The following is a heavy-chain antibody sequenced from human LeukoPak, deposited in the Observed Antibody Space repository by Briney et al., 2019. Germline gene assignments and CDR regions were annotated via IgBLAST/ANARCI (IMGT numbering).Heavy chain of an antibody. Sequence: ASVKVSCKASGYTFTDYYIHWVRQAPGQGLEWVGWINPNTGGTNYPQKFQGRVTMTRDTSISTAYMELSRLRSDDTAVYYCTRDRPKRYCSSTSCPPTLDPWGQGTLVTVSS. J-gene: IGHJ5*02. CDR2: INPNTGGT. V-gene: IGHV1-2*02. CDR1: GYTFTDYY. D-gene: IGHD2-2*01. CDR3: TRDRPKRYCSSTSCPPTLDP.